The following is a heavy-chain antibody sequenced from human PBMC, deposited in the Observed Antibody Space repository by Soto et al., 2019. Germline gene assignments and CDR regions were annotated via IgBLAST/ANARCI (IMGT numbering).Heavy chain of an antibody. J-gene: IGHJ6*02. CDR1: GYTFTSYG. V-gene: IGHV1-18*01. D-gene: IGHD3-3*01. CDR2: ISAYNGNT. CDR3: ARDRSFWSGYHLYGMDV. Sequence: ASVKVSCKASGYTFTSYGISWVRQAPGQGLEWMGWISAYNGNTNYAQKLQGRVTMTTDTSTSTAYMELRSLRSDDTAVYYCARDRSFWSGYHLYGMDVWGQGTTVTVSS.